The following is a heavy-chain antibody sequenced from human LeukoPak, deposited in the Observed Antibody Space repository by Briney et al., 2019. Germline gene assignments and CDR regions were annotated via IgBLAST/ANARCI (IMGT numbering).Heavy chain of an antibody. J-gene: IGHJ1*01. CDR3: ARGYCSGGSCYDEYFQH. CDR2: IYYSGST. CDR1: AGSISTSSYY. Sequence: SETLSLTCSVSAGSISTSSYYWGWVRQPPGKGLEWNDSIYYSGSTYYNPSLNSRVTISVDTSENQFSLKLSSVTAADTAVYYCARGYCSGGSCYDEYFQHWGQGTLVTVSS. D-gene: IGHD2-15*01. V-gene: IGHV4-39*07.